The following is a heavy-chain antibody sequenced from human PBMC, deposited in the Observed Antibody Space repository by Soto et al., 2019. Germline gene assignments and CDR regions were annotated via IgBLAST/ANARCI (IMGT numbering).Heavy chain of an antibody. J-gene: IGHJ6*02. CDR3: ARDRGTSPALFGVGTNYYGMDV. CDR1: GFIFSSYE. V-gene: IGHV3-48*03. Sequence: GGSLRLSCAASGFIFSSYEMNWVRQAPGKGLEWVSYISSSGSTIYYADSVKGRFTVSRDNAKNSLYLQMNSLRAEDTAVYYCARDRGTSPALFGVGTNYYGMDVWGQGPTVTVSS. D-gene: IGHD3-3*01. CDR2: ISSSGSTI.